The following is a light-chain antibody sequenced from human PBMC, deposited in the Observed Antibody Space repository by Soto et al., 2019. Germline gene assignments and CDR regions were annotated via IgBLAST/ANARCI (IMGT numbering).Light chain of an antibody. V-gene: IGKV3-15*01. Sequence: VMTQNQATLSMSPVERATLSCRASQSVSSNLAWYQQRVGQAPRLLIYGASTRATDIPARFSGIGSGTEFSLTISSLQSEDFAVHFCQQYDNWPRVTFGPGTKVDIK. CDR3: QQYDNWPRVT. CDR1: QSVSSN. J-gene: IGKJ3*01. CDR2: GAS.